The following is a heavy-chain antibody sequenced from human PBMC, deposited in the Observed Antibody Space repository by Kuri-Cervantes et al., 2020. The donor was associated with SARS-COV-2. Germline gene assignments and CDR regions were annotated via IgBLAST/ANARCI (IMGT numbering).Heavy chain of an antibody. J-gene: IGHJ5*02. V-gene: IGHV3-48*03. D-gene: IGHD1-1*01. CDR1: GFTFSSYA. CDR2: ISSSGSTI. CDR3: ARDRNDGWFDP. Sequence: GGSLRLSCAASGFTFSSYAMNWVRQAPGKGLEWVSYISSSGSTIYYADSVKGRFTISRDNAKNSLYLQMNSLRAEDTAVYYCARDRNDGWFDPWGQGTLVTVSS.